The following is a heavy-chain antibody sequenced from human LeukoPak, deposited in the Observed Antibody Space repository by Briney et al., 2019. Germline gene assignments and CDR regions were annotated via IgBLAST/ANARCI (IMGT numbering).Heavy chain of an antibody. J-gene: IGHJ4*02. V-gene: IGHV3-33*01. CDR1: GFTFSSYG. CDR2: IWYDGSNK. D-gene: IGHD1-14*01. CDR3: ARTTTSWFFDY. Sequence: GESLKISCAASGFTFSSYGMHWVRQAPGKGLEWVAVIWYDGSNKYYTDSVKGRFTISRDNSKNTLYLQMNSLRAEDTAVYYCARTTTSWFFDYWGQGTLVTVSS.